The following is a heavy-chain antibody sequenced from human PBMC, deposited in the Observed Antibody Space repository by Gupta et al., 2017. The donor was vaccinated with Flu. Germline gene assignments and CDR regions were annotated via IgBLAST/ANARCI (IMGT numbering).Heavy chain of an antibody. Sequence: QLQLQESGPGLVRPSETLSLTCTVSRGSIRISDYYWGWIRQPPGKRLEWIGSIYHDGSAYYSPSLKSRVTISVDTSRDQFSLKLSFVTADTAVYYCARHWGGSGQKFDPWGQGILVTVSS. CDR1: RGSIRISDYY. J-gene: IGHJ5*02. D-gene: IGHD3-10*01. V-gene: IGHV4-39*01. CDR2: IYHDGSA. CDR3: ARHWGGSGQKFDP.